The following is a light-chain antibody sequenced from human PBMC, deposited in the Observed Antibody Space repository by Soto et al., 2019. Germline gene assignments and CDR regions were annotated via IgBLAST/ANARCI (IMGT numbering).Light chain of an antibody. Sequence: ESVVTQSPCTLSLSPGERATLSCRASQSVSSGFLAWYQQKPGQAPRLLIYGASSRATGIPDRFSGSGSGTDFTLTISRLEPEDFAVYYCQQYGSSPQTFAQGTKVDIK. CDR1: QSVSSGF. CDR3: QQYGSSPQT. V-gene: IGKV3-20*01. CDR2: GAS. J-gene: IGKJ1*01.